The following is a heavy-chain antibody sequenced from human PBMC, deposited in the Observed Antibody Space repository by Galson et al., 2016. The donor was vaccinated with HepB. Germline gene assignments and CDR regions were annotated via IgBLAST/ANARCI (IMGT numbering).Heavy chain of an antibody. Sequence: SETLSLTCKVSGASISGSYWSWIRQSPGRGLEYIGHLNSGGSTQYSPSLKSRVTISVDRSKNQLSLRVTSLTAAAAALYYCARMVPYYFDLWGQGTVVAVSS. D-gene: IGHD3-10*01. J-gene: IGHJ4*02. CDR3: ARMVPYYFDL. V-gene: IGHV4-59*01. CDR1: GASISGSY. CDR2: LNSGGST.